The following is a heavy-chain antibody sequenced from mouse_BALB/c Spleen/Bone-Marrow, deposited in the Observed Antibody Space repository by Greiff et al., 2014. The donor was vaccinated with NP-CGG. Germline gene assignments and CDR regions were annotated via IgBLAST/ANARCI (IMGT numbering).Heavy chain of an antibody. V-gene: IGHV14-3*02. J-gene: IGHJ2*01. CDR1: GFNIKDTY. CDR3: ARYYYGSSYFDY. Sequence: EVQRVESGAELVKPGASVKLSCTASGFNIKDTYMHWVKQRPEQGLEWIGRIGPANGNTKYDPKFQGKATITADTSSNTAYLQLSSLTSEDTAVYYCARYYYGSSYFDYWGQGTTLTVSS. D-gene: IGHD1-1*01. CDR2: IGPANGNT.